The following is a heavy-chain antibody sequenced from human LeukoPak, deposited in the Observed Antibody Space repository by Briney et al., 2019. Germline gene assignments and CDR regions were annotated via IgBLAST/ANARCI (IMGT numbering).Heavy chain of an antibody. J-gene: IGHJ4*02. D-gene: IGHD3-22*01. CDR2: ISAYNGNT. V-gene: IGHV1-18*01. Sequence: PWASVNVSCTASGYTFTSYGISWVRQAPGQGLEWMGWISAYNGNTNYAQKLQGRVTMTTDTSTTTAYMELRSLRSDDTAVYYCARRTYSSLSSIFDYWGQGTLVTVSS. CDR3: ARRTYSSLSSIFDY. CDR1: GYTFTSYG.